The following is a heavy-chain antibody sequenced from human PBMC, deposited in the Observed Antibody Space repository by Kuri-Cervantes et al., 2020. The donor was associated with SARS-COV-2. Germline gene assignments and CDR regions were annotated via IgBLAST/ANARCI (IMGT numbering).Heavy chain of an antibody. CDR2: ISSSSRTI. Sequence: GASLKISCAASGFTFSNYAMTWVRQAPGKGLEWVSYISSSSRTIYYADSVKGRFSISRDDAKNSLFLQISSLRAEDTAVYYCARTSGPMDVWGQGTTVTVSS. CDR1: GFTFSNYA. J-gene: IGHJ6*02. V-gene: IGHV3-48*04. CDR3: ARTSGPMDV. D-gene: IGHD3-3*01.